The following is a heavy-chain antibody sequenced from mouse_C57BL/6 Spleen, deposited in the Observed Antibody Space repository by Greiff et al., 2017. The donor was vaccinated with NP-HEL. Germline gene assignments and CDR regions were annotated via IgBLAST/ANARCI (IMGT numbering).Heavy chain of an antibody. Sequence: VQLQQSGPELVKPGASVKMSCKASGYTFTDYYMHWVKQKPGKGLEWIGEIYPGSGNTYYNEKFKGKATLTADTSSSAAYMQLSSLTSEDSAVYFCASTHSAYWGQGTTLTVSS. J-gene: IGHJ2*01. V-gene: IGHV1-83*01. CDR3: STHSAY. D-gene: IGHD2-12*01. CDR2: YPGSGNTY. CDR1: YTFTDYYM.